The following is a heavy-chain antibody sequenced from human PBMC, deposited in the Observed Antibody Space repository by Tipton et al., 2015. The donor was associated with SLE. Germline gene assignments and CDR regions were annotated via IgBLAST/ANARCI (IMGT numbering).Heavy chain of an antibody. Sequence: TLSLTCFVSGDSISSGYYWGWIRQPPGKGLEWIGSISYTGSTFYSPSLKSRVTMSLDTSKNQFSLRLVSVTATDTALYYCARNYDFWGGDRDYWGQGTLVSVSS. CDR1: GDSISSGYY. CDR3: ARNYDFWGGDRDY. D-gene: IGHD3-3*01. CDR2: ISYTGST. J-gene: IGHJ4*02. V-gene: IGHV4-38-2*01.